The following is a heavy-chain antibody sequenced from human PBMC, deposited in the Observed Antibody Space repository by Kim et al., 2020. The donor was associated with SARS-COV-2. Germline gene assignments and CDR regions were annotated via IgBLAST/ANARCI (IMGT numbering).Heavy chain of an antibody. CDR3: ARGTNXNXVEGVFDX. Sequence: GGSLRLSCAASGFTFSSYEMNWVRQXPGKXXEXXSXISSSGSTIXYAGSGKGRFTISKDNAXNSLYLXMNSLRAEXTXVYXXARGTNXNXVEGVFDXXGXGTLVT. CDR2: ISSSGSTI. D-gene: IGHD1-7*01. CDR1: GFTFSSYE. V-gene: IGHV3-48*03. J-gene: IGHJ4*02.